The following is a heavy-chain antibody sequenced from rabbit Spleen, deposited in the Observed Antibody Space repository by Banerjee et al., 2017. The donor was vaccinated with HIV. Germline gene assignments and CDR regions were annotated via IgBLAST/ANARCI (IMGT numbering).Heavy chain of an antibody. CDR1: GFSFNSGYD. J-gene: IGHJ4*01. D-gene: IGHD3-1*01. CDR3: ARDGDDAGYDFNL. CDR2: AYAGSSGST. Sequence: QEKLVESGGDLVKPGASLTLTCKASGFSFNSGYDMCWVRQAPGKGLEWVACAYAGSSGSTYSATWAKGRFTISKTSSTTVTLQMTSLTAADTATYFCARDGDDAGYDFNLWGPGTLVTVS. V-gene: IGHV1S45*01.